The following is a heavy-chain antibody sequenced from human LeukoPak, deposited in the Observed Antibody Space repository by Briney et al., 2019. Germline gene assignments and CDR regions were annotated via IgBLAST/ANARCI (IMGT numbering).Heavy chain of an antibody. D-gene: IGHD1-1*01. CDR2: IYYSGST. CDR1: GGSISSSSYY. CDR3: ARGNWNPFDY. Sequence: SETLSLTCTVSGGSISSSSYYWGWIRQPPGKGLEWIGSIYYSGSTNYNPSLKSRVTISVDTSKNQFSLKLSSVTAADTAVYYCARGNWNPFDYWGQGTLVTVSS. V-gene: IGHV4-39*07. J-gene: IGHJ4*02.